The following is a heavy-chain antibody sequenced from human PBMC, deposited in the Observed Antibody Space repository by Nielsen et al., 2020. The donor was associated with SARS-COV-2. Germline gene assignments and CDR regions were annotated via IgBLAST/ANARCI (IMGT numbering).Heavy chain of an antibody. V-gene: IGHV1-69*13. CDR2: IIPIFGTA. CDR1: GGTFSSYT. J-gene: IGHJ6*02. Sequence: SVKVSCKASGGTFSSYTISWVRQAPGQGLEWMGGIIPIFGTANYAQKFQGRVTITADESTSTAYMELSSLRSEDTAVYYCARCIAVAVSYYGMDVWGQGTTVTVSS. CDR3: ARCIAVAVSYYGMDV. D-gene: IGHD6-19*01.